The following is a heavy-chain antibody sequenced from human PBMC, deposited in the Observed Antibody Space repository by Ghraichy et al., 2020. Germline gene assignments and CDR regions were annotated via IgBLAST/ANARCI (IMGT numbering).Heavy chain of an antibody. D-gene: IGHD3-22*01. CDR1: GFTFSSYW. Sequence: GGSLRLSCAASGFTFSSYWMSWVRQAPGKGLEWVANIKQDGSEKYYVDSVKGRFTISRDNAKNSLYLQMNSLRAEDTAVYYCARDHYDSSGLYYFDYWGQETLVTSPQ. CDR3: ARDHYDSSGLYYFDY. V-gene: IGHV3-7*01. J-gene: IGHJ4*02. CDR2: IKQDGSEK.